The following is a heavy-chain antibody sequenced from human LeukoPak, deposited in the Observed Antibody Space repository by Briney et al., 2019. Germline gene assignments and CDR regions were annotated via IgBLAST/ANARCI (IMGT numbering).Heavy chain of an antibody. CDR3: ARVIGSCWYYCYYYMDV. CDR2: IYYSGST. CDR1: GVSISSYY. J-gene: IGHJ6*03. V-gene: IGHV4-39*07. Sequence: SETLSLTCAVSGVSISSYYWGWIRQPPGKGLEWMGRIYYSGSTYYNPSLKSRVTISVDTSKNPFSLKLSSVTAAETAVYYCARVIGSCWYYCYYYMDVWGKGTTVTVSS. D-gene: IGHD6-13*01.